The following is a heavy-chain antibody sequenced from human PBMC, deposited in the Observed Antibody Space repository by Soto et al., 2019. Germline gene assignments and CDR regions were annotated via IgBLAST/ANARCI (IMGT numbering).Heavy chain of an antibody. D-gene: IGHD2-2*01. CDR2: ISGSGGST. V-gene: IGHV3-23*01. CDR1: GFTFSSYA. CDR3: AKHYCSSTRCYFGWFDP. Sequence: PGGSLRLSCAASGFTFSSYAMSWVRQAPGKGLEWVSAISGSGGSTYYADSVKGRFTISRDNSKNTLYLQMNSLRAEDTAVYYCAKHYCSSTRCYFGWFDPWGQGTLVTVSS. J-gene: IGHJ5*02.